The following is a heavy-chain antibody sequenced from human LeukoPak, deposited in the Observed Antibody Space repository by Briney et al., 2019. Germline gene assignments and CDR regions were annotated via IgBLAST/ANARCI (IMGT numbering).Heavy chain of an antibody. J-gene: IGHJ5*02. CDR1: SFIFSDFD. CDR2: LSTSGSYI. D-gene: IGHD3-3*01. Sequence: GGSLRLSCAASSFIFSDFDMNWVRQAPGKGLEWVSYLSTSGSYIHYAESVKGRFTISRDAGNNSLYLQLDSLTVEDTAVYFCARGNYDFACDPWGQGTLVTVSS. V-gene: IGHV3-21*01. CDR3: ARGNYDFACDP.